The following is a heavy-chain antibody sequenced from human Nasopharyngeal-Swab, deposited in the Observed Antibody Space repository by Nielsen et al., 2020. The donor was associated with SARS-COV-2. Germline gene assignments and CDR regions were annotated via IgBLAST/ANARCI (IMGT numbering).Heavy chain of an antibody. V-gene: IGHV3-21*01. J-gene: IGHJ4*02. CDR2: ISSSSSYI. CDR1: GFTFSSYS. D-gene: IGHD6-13*01. CDR3: ARDRRYSSSWYTATFDY. Sequence: GESLKISCAASGFTFSSYSMNWVRQAPGKGLEWVSSISSSSSYIYYADSVKGRFTIFRDNAKNSLYLQMNSLRAEDTAVYYCARDRRYSSSWYTATFDYWGQGTLVTVSS.